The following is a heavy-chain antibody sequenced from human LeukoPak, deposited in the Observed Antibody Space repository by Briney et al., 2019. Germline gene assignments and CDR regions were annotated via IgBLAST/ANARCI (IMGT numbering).Heavy chain of an antibody. CDR3: ARSRDYYGGYFDY. CDR1: GGSISSYY. CDR2: IYNTGST. D-gene: IGHD3-22*01. V-gene: IGHV4-59*01. Sequence: PSETLSLTCTVSGGSISSYYWSWIRQPPGKGLEWIGYIYNTGSTNYSPSLKSRVTISIDTSKNQFSLKLSPVTAADTAVYYCARSRDYYGGYFDYWGQGTLVTVSS. J-gene: IGHJ4*02.